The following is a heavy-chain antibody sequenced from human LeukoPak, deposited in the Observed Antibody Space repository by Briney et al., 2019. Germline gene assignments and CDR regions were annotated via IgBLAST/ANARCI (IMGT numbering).Heavy chain of an antibody. J-gene: IGHJ4*02. D-gene: IGHD6-13*01. CDR3: ALESAGTLRY. Sequence: GGSLRLSCAASGFTVSSNYMSWVRQAPGKGLEWVSVIYSGGNTHYADSVKGRFTISGNNSRNTLHLQMNSLRAEDTAVYYCALESAGTLRYWGQGTLVTVSS. CDR1: GFTVSSNY. CDR2: IYSGGNT. V-gene: IGHV3-66*01.